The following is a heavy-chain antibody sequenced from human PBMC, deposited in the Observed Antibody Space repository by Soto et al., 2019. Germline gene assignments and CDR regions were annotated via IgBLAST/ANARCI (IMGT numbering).Heavy chain of an antibody. CDR3: ARHPGDTGAFDI. D-gene: IGHD2-21*02. V-gene: IGHV4-39*01. J-gene: IGHJ3*02. CDR1: GGSISSTSYY. CDR2: IYSSGST. Sequence: QLQLQESGPGLVKPSETLSLACTVSGGSISSTSYYWGWLRQPPGKGLEWIGNIYSSGSTYYNPSLKRRVTVSVDTSKNQFSLKLSSVTAADTAVYYCARHPGDTGAFDIWGQGTMVTVSS.